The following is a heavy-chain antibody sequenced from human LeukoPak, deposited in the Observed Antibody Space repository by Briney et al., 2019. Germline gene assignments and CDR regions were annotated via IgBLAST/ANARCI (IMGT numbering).Heavy chain of an antibody. Sequence: GGSLRLSCAASGFTFSNYWMHWFRQAPGKGLVWVSRIKTDGSEAGYADSVKGRFTISRDNAKNTLYLQMNSLRAEDTAVYYCSKPLADNGDHWGQGTLVTVSS. D-gene: IGHD1-14*01. J-gene: IGHJ4*02. CDR3: SKPLADNGDH. V-gene: IGHV3-74*01. CDR1: GFTFSNYW. CDR2: IKTDGSEA.